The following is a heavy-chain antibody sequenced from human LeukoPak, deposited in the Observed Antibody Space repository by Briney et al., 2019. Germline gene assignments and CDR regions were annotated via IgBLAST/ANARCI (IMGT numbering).Heavy chain of an antibody. Sequence: ASVKVSCKASGYTFTSYGISWVRQAPGQGLEWMGWISAYNGNTNYAQKLQGRVTMTTDTSTSTAYMELRSLRSDDTAVYYCARYYYSLGSYEYYFDYWGQETLVTVSS. CDR2: ISAYNGNT. CDR1: GYTFTSYG. J-gene: IGHJ4*02. D-gene: IGHD3-10*01. V-gene: IGHV1-18*01. CDR3: ARYYYSLGSYEYYFDY.